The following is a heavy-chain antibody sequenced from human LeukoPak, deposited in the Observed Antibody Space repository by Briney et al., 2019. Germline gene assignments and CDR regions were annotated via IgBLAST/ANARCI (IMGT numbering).Heavy chain of an antibody. J-gene: IGHJ3*02. CDR3: ASGSGYCSSTSCYAGYDAFDI. Sequence: SQTLSLTCAVSGGSISSGGYSWSWIRQPPGKGLEWIGYIYHSGNTYYNPSLKSRVTISVDRSKNQFSLKLSSVTAADTAVYYCASGSGYCSSTSCYAGYDAFDIWGQGTMVTVSS. D-gene: IGHD2-2*01. V-gene: IGHV4-30-2*01. CDR1: GGSISSGGYS. CDR2: IYHSGNT.